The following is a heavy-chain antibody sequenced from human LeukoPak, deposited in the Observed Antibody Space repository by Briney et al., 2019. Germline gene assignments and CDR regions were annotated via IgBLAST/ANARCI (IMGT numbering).Heavy chain of an antibody. CDR1: GGSISSSSYY. Sequence: SETLSLTCSVSGGSISSSSYYWSWIRQPPGKGLEWIGYIYYSGNTNYNPSLKSRVTISVDTSKNQFSLKLSSVTAADTAVYYCARVKRQWLLPDYWGQGTLVTVSS. CDR2: IYYSGNT. V-gene: IGHV4-61*01. J-gene: IGHJ4*02. D-gene: IGHD6-19*01. CDR3: ARVKRQWLLPDY.